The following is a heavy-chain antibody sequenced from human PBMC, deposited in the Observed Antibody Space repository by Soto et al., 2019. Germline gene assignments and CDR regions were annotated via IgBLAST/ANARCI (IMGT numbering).Heavy chain of an antibody. Sequence: QVQLVQSGAEVKKPGASVKVSCKASGYTFTSYGISWVRQAPGQGLEWMGWISAYNGNTNYAQKLQGRVTMTTDTSTSTAYMELRSLRSDDTAVYYCARERGLYDILTGGDDYWFDPWGQGTLVTVSS. J-gene: IGHJ5*02. D-gene: IGHD3-9*01. CDR1: GYTFTSYG. CDR2: ISAYNGNT. CDR3: ARERGLYDILTGGDDYWFDP. V-gene: IGHV1-18*04.